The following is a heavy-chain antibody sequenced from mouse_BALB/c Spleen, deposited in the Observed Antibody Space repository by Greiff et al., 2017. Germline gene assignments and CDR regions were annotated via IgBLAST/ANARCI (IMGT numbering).Heavy chain of an antibody. CDR1: GYAFTSYN. CDR3: ARDGYYGYDDWFAY. D-gene: IGHD2-2*01. V-gene: IGHV1S135*01. Sequence: EVKLMESGPELVKPGASVKVSCKASGYAFTSYNMYWVKQSHGKSLEWIGYIDPYNGGTSYNQKFKGKATLTVDKSSSTAYMHLNSLTSEDSAVYYCARDGYYGYDDWFAYWGQGTLVTVSA. J-gene: IGHJ3*01. CDR2: IDPYNGGT.